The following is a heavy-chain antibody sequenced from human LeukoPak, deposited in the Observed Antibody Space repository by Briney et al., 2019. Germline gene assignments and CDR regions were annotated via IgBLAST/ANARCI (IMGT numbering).Heavy chain of an antibody. J-gene: IGHJ4*02. CDR2: MNPNSGNT. D-gene: IGHD3-3*01. V-gene: IGHV1-8*01. Sequence: ASVKVSCKASGYTFTSYDINWVRQATGQGLEWMGWMNPNSGNTGYAQKFQGRVTMTRNTSISTAYMELSSLRSEDTAVYYCASSPTAVYDFWSGYYSGSYFDYWGQGTLVTVSS. CDR3: ASSPTAVYDFWSGYYSGSYFDY. CDR1: GYTFTSYD.